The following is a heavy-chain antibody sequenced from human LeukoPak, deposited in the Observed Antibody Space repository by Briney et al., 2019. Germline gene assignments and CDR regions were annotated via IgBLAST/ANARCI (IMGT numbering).Heavy chain of an antibody. J-gene: IGHJ4*02. CDR3: ARDRSYYYDSSGAQD. Sequence: GRSLRLSCAASGFTFSSYGMHWVRQAPGKGLEWVAVISYDGSNKYYADSVKGRFTISRDNSKNTLYLQMNSLRAEDTAVYYCARDRSYYYDSSGAQDWGQGTLVTVSS. CDR2: ISYDGSNK. CDR1: GFTFSSYG. D-gene: IGHD3-22*01. V-gene: IGHV3-30*03.